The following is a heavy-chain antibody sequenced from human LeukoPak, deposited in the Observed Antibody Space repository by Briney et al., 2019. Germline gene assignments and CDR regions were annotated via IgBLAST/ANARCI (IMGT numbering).Heavy chain of an antibody. J-gene: IGHJ4*02. CDR3: ARGFHYDYVWGSYRLDY. D-gene: IGHD3-16*02. V-gene: IGHV4-38-2*02. CDR2: LHHTEST. Sequence: SETLSLTCTVSGYFIRNGYYWGWIRQPPGKGLEWIGSLHHTESTYYNPSLRSRVTISGDMSKNQFSLKLSSVTAADTAVYYCARGFHYDYVWGSYRLDYWGQGTLVTVSS. CDR1: GYFIRNGYY.